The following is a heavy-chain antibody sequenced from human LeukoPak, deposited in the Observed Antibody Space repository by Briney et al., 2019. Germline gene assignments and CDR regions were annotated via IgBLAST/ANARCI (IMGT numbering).Heavy chain of an antibody. CDR1: GFTFDDYA. Sequence: GGSLRLSCTASGFTFDDYAMYWVRQAPGKGLEWVSGISWNSGSIAYADSVKGRFTISRDNAKNSLYLQMNSLRAEGTALYYCVKGRWFGELLSWGQGPLVSVSS. V-gene: IGHV3-9*01. CDR2: ISWNSGSI. CDR3: VKGRWFGELLS. J-gene: IGHJ5*02. D-gene: IGHD3-10*01.